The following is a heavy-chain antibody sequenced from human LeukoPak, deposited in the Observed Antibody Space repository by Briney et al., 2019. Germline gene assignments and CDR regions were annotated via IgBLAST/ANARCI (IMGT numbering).Heavy chain of an antibody. CDR2: IYYSGST. J-gene: IGHJ4*02. CDR1: GGSISSTSYY. Sequence: SETLSLTCTVSGGSISSTSYYWGWIRQPPGKGLEWIGSIYYSGSTYYNPSLKSRVTISVDTSKSQFSLNLSSVSAADTAVYYCARLGRWGSSSSLDYWGQGTLVTASS. V-gene: IGHV4-39*01. D-gene: IGHD6-6*01. CDR3: ARLGRWGSSSSLDY.